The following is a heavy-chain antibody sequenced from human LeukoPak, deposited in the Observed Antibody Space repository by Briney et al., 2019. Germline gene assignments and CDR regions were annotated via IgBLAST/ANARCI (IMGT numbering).Heavy chain of an antibody. CDR2: IDPSGGIT. J-gene: IGHJ4*02. Sequence: ASVKVSCKASGYIFTSFYIHWVRQVPGQGLEWMGIIDPSGGITTYAQKFQGGVIMTADTSTNTVYLELSSLKSEDTAVYYCARDMEQQLAPFDYWGQGTLVAVSS. D-gene: IGHD6-13*01. CDR1: GYIFTSFY. V-gene: IGHV1-46*01. CDR3: ARDMEQQLAPFDY.